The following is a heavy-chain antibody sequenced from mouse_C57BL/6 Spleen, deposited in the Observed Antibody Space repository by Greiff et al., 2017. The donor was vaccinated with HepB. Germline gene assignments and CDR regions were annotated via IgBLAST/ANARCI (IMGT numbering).Heavy chain of an antibody. Sequence: VQLQQPGAELVKPGASVKVSCKASGYTFTSYWLHWVTQRPGQGLAWIGRIHPSDSDTNYNQKFKGKATLTVDKSSSPAYMQLSSLTSEDSAVYYCEIKGDYYGSPTFAYWGQGTLVTVSA. J-gene: IGHJ3*01. D-gene: IGHD1-1*01. CDR2: IHPSDSDT. CDR3: EIKGDYYGSPTFAY. V-gene: IGHV1-74*01. CDR1: GYTFTSYW.